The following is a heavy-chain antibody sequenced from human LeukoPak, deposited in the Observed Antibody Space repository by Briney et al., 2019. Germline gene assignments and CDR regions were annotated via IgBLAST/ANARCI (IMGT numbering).Heavy chain of an antibody. J-gene: IGHJ6*03. CDR2: IIPIFGTA. D-gene: IGHD5-12*01. V-gene: IGHV1-69*05. Sequence: GASVKVSCKASGGTFSSYAISWVRQAPGQGLEWMGGIIPIFGTANYAQKFQGRVTITTDESTSTAYMELSSLRSEDTAVYYCARRAPDSGPPYYYYYYMDVWGKGTTVTVSS. CDR1: GGTFSSYA. CDR3: ARRAPDSGPPYYYYYYMDV.